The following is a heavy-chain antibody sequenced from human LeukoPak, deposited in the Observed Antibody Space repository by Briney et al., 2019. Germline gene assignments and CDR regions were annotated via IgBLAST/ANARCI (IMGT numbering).Heavy chain of an antibody. CDR3: ATYINWVAGDV. D-gene: IGHD1-14*01. V-gene: IGHV3-7*01. CDR1: KFSFSDSW. J-gene: IGHJ6*02. Sequence: GGSLRLSCAASKFSFSDSWMIWVRQASGKGLEWVAAIKDDGSEEYYMDSVKGRFTISRDNAKNSLYLQMNSLRDEDTAVYHCATYINWVAGDVWGQGTAVSVSS. CDR2: IKDDGSEE.